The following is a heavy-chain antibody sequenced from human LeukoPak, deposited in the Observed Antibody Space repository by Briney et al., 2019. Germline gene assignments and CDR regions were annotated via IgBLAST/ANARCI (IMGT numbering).Heavy chain of an antibody. Sequence: SVKVSCKASGGTFSSYAISLVRQAPGQGLEWMGSIIPIFGTANYAQKFQGRVTITTDESTSTAYMELSSLRSEDTAVYYCARDLVTGGLYFYYYMDVWGKGTTVTVSS. CDR1: GGTFSSYA. V-gene: IGHV1-69*05. CDR3: ARDLVTGGLYFYYYMDV. J-gene: IGHJ6*03. CDR2: IIPIFGTA. D-gene: IGHD2-21*02.